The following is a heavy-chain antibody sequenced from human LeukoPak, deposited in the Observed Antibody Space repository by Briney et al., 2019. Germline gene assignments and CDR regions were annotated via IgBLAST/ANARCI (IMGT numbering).Heavy chain of an antibody. CDR2: IYTSGST. J-gene: IGHJ4*02. V-gene: IGHV4-4*07. Sequence: ETLSLTCSVSGGSITSYYWSWIRQPAGKGLEWIGRIYTSGSTNYNPSLKSRVTMSVDTSKNQFSLRLSSVAAADTAVYYCVYVDTEMATGDYWGQGALVTVSS. D-gene: IGHD5-18*01. CDR1: GGSITSYY. CDR3: VYVDTEMATGDY.